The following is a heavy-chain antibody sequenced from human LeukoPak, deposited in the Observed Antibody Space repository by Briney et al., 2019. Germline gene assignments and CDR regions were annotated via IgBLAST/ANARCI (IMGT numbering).Heavy chain of an antibody. CDR1: GGTFSSYA. CDR3: AATYCSGGSCYYYYYMDV. Sequence: SVKVSCKASGGTFSSYAISWVRQAPGQGPEWMGGIIPIFGTANYAQKFQGRVTITTDESTSTAYMELSSLRSEDTAVYYCAATYCSGGSCYYYYYMDVWGKGTTVTVSS. J-gene: IGHJ6*03. V-gene: IGHV1-69*05. D-gene: IGHD2-15*01. CDR2: IIPIFGTA.